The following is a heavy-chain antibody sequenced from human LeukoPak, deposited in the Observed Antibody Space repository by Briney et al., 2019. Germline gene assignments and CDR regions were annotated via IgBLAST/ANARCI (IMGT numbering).Heavy chain of an antibody. CDR2: IYYSGST. CDR3: ATLSSSWDYYYMDV. V-gene: IGHV4-59*01. CDR1: GGSISSYY. D-gene: IGHD6-13*01. J-gene: IGHJ6*03. Sequence: SETLSLTCTVSGGSISSYYWSWIRQPPGKGLEWIGYIYYSGSTNYNPSLKSRVTISVDTSKNQFSLKLSSVTAADTAVYYCATLSSSWDYYYMDVWGKGTTVTVSS.